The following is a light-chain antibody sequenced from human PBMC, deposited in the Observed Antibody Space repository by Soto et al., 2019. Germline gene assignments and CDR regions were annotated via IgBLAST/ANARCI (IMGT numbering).Light chain of an antibody. CDR3: QQYGYPPRT. Sequence: EIVLTQSPGTLSLSPGEETTLSCRASQYVNSNYLAWYQQKAGQAPRLLIYGASSRATGIPDRFSGSGSGTECTLTISRLEPEDFAVYYCQQYGYPPRTFGQGTKVEIK. V-gene: IGKV3-20*01. CDR2: GAS. CDR1: QYVNSNY. J-gene: IGKJ1*01.